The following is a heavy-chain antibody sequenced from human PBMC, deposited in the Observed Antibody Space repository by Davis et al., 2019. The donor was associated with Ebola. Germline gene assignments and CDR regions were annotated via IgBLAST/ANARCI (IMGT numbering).Heavy chain of an antibody. J-gene: IGHJ4*02. CDR3: ARERSASQYPDCVGGGCYQYFDH. D-gene: IGHD2-15*01. CDR1: GFTFSSYA. CDR2: ISGSGGST. Sequence: GGSLRLSCAASGFTFSSYAMSWVRQAPGKGLEWVSAISGSGGSTYYADSVKGRFTISRDNSKNTLSLQMNNLRAEDTAVYYCARERSASQYPDCVGGGCYQYFDHWGQGTLVTVSS. V-gene: IGHV3-23*01.